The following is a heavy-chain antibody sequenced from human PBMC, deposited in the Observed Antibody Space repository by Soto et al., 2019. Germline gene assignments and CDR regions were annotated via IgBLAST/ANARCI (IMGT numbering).Heavy chain of an antibody. J-gene: IGHJ4*02. D-gene: IGHD2-15*01. V-gene: IGHV1-46*01. Sequence: QVQLVQSGAEVKRPGASVKVSCKASGYTFTTYYMHWVRQAPGQGLEWLGIINPNGGSTTYAQKFQGRVAMTRETSPSTVYLELSSLRSEDTAVYYCARAGYCSGGTCFHGNCDYWGQGTLVTVSA. CDR2: INPNGGST. CDR3: ARAGYCSGGTCFHGNCDY. CDR1: GYTFTTYY.